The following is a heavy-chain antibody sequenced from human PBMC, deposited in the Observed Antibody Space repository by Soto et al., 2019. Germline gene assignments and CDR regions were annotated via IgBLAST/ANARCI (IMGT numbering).Heavy chain of an antibody. Sequence: QVQLVRSGAEVKKPGSSVKVSCKASGGTFSSYAISWVRQAPGQGLEWMGGIIPIFGTANYAQKFQGRVTITADESTSTAYMELSSLRSEDPAVYYCARDDVDTAMPYGMDVWGQGTTVTVSS. CDR3: ARDDVDTAMPYGMDV. CDR2: IIPIFGTA. V-gene: IGHV1-69*12. J-gene: IGHJ6*02. CDR1: GGTFSSYA. D-gene: IGHD5-18*01.